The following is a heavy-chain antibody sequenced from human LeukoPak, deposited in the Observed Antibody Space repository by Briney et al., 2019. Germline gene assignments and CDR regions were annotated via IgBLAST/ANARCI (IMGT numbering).Heavy chain of an antibody. D-gene: IGHD1-26*01. J-gene: IGHJ4*02. CDR2: ISYDGSNQ. V-gene: IGHV3-30*04. Sequence: GGSLRLSCAASGFTFSSYPMHWVRQAPGKGLEWVAVISYDGSNQYYADSVKGRFTISRDNSKNTLYLQMNSLRAEDTAVYYCARALAGATYLDYWGQGTLVTVSS. CDR1: GFTFSSYP. CDR3: ARALAGATYLDY.